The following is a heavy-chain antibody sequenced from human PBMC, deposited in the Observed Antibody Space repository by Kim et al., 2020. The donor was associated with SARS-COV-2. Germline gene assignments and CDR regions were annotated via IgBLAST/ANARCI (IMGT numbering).Heavy chain of an antibody. Sequence: GGSLRLSCAASGFSFNNYAMSWVRQAPGKGLEWVSGIRDSGGSREYADSVKGRFSISRDNSKNTLYLQMDSLRAEDTAVYYCAKVTLGSSGWFEYFQYWGQGTLVTVSS. CDR2: IRDSGGSR. CDR1: GFSFNNYA. D-gene: IGHD6-19*01. J-gene: IGHJ1*01. V-gene: IGHV3-23*01. CDR3: AKVTLGSSGWFEYFQY.